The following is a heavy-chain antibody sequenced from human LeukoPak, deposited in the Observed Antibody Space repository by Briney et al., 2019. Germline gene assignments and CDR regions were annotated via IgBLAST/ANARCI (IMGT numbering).Heavy chain of an antibody. J-gene: IGHJ6*03. Sequence: GGSLRLSCAASGFTLSSYWMSWVRQAPGKGLEWVANIKQDGSEKYYVDSVKGRFTISRDNAKNSLYLQMNSLRAEDTAVYYCARDTLTTVTTYYYYYMDVWGKGTTVTVSS. CDR3: ARDTLTTVTTYYYYYMDV. V-gene: IGHV3-7*01. CDR2: IKQDGSEK. CDR1: GFTLSSYW. D-gene: IGHD4-17*01.